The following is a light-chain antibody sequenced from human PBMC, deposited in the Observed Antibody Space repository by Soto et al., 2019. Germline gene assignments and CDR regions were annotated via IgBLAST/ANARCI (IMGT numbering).Light chain of an antibody. CDR3: CSYAGSWEV. Sequence: QSALTQPRSVSGSPGQSVTISCTGTSSDVGGYNYVSWYQQHPGKAPKLMIYDVSKRPSGVPDRFSGSKSGNTASLTISGLQAEDEADYYCCSYAGSWEVFGTGTKLTVL. V-gene: IGLV2-11*01. CDR1: SSDVGGYNY. CDR2: DVS. J-gene: IGLJ1*01.